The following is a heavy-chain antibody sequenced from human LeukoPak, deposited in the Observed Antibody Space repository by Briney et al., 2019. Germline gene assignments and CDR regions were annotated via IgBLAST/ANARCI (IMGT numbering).Heavy chain of an antibody. V-gene: IGHV1-18*01. CDR1: GYTFTSYG. CDR2: ISAYNGNT. CDR3: ARAFGGYEYYYYYMDV. Sequence: ASVKVSCKASGYTFTSYGISWVRQAPGQGLEWMGWISAYNGNTNYAQKLQGRVTMTTDTSTSTAYMELRSLRSDDTAVYYCARAFGGYEYYYYYMDVWGKGTTVTVSS. J-gene: IGHJ6*03. D-gene: IGHD5-12*01.